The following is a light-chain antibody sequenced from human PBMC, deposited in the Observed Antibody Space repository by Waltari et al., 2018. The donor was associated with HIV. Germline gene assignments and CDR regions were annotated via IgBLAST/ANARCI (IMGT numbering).Light chain of an antibody. Sequence: QSVLTQPPSVSGAPGQRVSISCTGSSSNIGAKYDVHWYQQLPGTAPKLLIYGNTNRASGVPDRFSGSKSGTSASLAITGRQAEDEADYYCQSYDSRLSGSVFGGGTRLTVL. CDR1: SSNIGAKYD. CDR3: QSYDSRLSGSV. J-gene: IGLJ3*02. CDR2: GNT. V-gene: IGLV1-40*01.